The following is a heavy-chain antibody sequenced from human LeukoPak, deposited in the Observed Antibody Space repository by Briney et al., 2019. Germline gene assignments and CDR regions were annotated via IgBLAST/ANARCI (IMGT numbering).Heavy chain of an antibody. CDR3: ARSSSSSLDY. D-gene: IGHD6-6*01. CDR2: ISYDGSNK. Sequence: GGSLRLSCVASEFIFSSYAMHWVRQAPGKGLEWVAVISYDGSNKYYADSVKGRFTISRDNSKNTLYLQMNSLRAEGTAVYYCARSSSSSLDYWGQGTLVTVSS. CDR1: EFIFSSYA. V-gene: IGHV3-30-3*01. J-gene: IGHJ4*02.